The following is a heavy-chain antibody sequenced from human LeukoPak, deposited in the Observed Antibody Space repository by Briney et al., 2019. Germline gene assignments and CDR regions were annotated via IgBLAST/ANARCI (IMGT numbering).Heavy chain of an antibody. D-gene: IGHD3-9*01. CDR2: IITLSATYL. Sequence: PGGSLRLSCAASGFTFSSYSMNWVRRAPGRGLEWVSSIITLSATYLYYADSVKGRFTISRDNAKNSLYLQMDSLRAEDTAVYYCARDFDRAGDYHHFDYWGQGTLVTVSS. CDR3: ARDFDRAGDYHHFDY. CDR1: GFTFSSYS. V-gene: IGHV3-21*01. J-gene: IGHJ4*02.